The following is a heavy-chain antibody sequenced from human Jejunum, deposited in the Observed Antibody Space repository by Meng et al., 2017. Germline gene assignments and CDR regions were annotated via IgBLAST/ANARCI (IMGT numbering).Heavy chain of an antibody. CDR1: GFTFTNYW. J-gene: IGHJ4*02. V-gene: IGHV3-7*01. Sequence: GESLKISCAASGFTFTNYWMSWVRQAPGRGLEWVANINKDGSDKYYVDSVKGRFTISRDNAKNSLYLQMNSLRVEDTAVYYCARDDGIRTVDYWGQGTLVTVSS. D-gene: IGHD1-1*01. CDR3: ARDDGIRTVDY. CDR2: INKDGSDK.